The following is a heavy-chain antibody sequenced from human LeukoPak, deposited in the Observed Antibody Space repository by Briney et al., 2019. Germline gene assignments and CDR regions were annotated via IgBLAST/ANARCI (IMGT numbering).Heavy chain of an antibody. J-gene: IGHJ4*02. CDR2: IYYSGRT. V-gene: IGHV4-59*11. D-gene: IGHD4-23*01. CDR3: ARDLFGNSLFDY. CDR1: GGSISSHY. Sequence: SETLSLTCTVSGGSISSHYWSWIRQPPGKGLEWIGYIYYSGRTNYNPSLKSRVTISVDTSKNQFSLKLSSVTAADTAVYYCARDLFGNSLFDYWGQGTLVTVSS.